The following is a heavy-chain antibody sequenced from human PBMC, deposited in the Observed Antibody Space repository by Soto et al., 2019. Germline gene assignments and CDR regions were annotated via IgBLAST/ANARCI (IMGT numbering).Heavy chain of an antibody. J-gene: IGHJ4*02. D-gene: IGHD2-15*01. Sequence: EVQLLESGGGLVQPGGSLSLSCAASGFTFSSYAMNWVRQAPGTGLEWVSAISGSGGSTYYADSVKGRFTISRDNSKNTMYLQMNSRRAEDTAVYYCEKGQDLDCRPFDYWGQGTLVTVSS. V-gene: IGHV3-23*01. CDR2: ISGSGGST. CDR1: GFTFSSYA. CDR3: EKGQDLDCRPFDY.